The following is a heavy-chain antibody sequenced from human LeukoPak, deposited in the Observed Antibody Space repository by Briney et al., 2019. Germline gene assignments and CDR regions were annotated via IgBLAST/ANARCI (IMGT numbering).Heavy chain of an antibody. V-gene: IGHV3-21*01. CDR2: ISSSSSYM. Sequence: GGSLRLSCAASGFTFSSYSMNWVRQAPGKGLEWVSSISSSSSYMYYADSVKGRFTISRDNAKNSLYLQMNSLRAEDTAVYHCAKGSAFDYWGQGTLVTVSS. CDR3: AKGSAFDY. J-gene: IGHJ4*02. CDR1: GFTFSSYS.